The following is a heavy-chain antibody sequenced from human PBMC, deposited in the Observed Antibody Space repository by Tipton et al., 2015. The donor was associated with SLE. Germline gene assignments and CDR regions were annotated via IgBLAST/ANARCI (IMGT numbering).Heavy chain of an antibody. J-gene: IGHJ3*02. CDR2: IDPSDSYT. V-gene: IGHV5-10-1*01. CDR3: ASVIIAAAVPDAFDI. Sequence: QLVQSGAEVKKPGESLKISCKGSGYSFTNYWIGWVRQMPGKGLEWMGRIDPSDSYTNYSPSFQGHVTISADKSISTAYLQWSSLKASDTAMYYCASVIIAAAVPDAFDIWGQGTMVTVSS. D-gene: IGHD6-13*01. CDR1: GYSFTNYW.